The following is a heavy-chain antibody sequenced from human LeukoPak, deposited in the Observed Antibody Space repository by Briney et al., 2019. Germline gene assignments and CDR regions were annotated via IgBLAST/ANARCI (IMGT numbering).Heavy chain of an antibody. CDR2: IYYSGST. D-gene: IGHD1-26*01. Sequence: SETLSLTCTVSGGSISSSSYYWGWIRQPPGKGLEWIGTIYYSGSTYYNPSLKSRVTISVDTSKNQFSLKLSSVTAADTAVYYCARQGSGNYLSPVNYWGQGTLVTVSS. CDR3: ARQGSGNYLSPVNY. J-gene: IGHJ4*02. V-gene: IGHV4-39*01. CDR1: GGSISSSSYY.